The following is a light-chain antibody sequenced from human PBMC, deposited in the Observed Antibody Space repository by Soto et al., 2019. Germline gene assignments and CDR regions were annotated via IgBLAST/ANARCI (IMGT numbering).Light chain of an antibody. J-gene: IGLJ1*01. CDR1: SSNIGRNT. CDR2: SNN. V-gene: IGLV1-44*01. CDR3: AAWDDTLNGYV. Sequence: QSVLTQPPSASGTPGQRVTISCSGSSSNIGRNTVSWYQQVPGTAPKLLIYSNNQRPSGVPVRFSGSKSGTSASLAISGLQSEDEVDYSGAAWDDTLNGYVFGTGTKVTV.